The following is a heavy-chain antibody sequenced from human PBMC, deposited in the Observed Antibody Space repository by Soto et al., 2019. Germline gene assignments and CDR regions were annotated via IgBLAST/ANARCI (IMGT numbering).Heavy chain of an antibody. D-gene: IGHD3-3*01. Sequence: GASVKVSCKASGGTFSSYAISWVRQAPGQGLEWMGGIIPIFGTANYAQKFQGRVTITADESTSTAYMELSSLRSEDTAVYYCARAGASYDFRINFDYWGQGTLVTVSS. CDR1: GGTFSSYA. CDR2: IIPIFGTA. V-gene: IGHV1-69*13. CDR3: ARAGASYDFRINFDY. J-gene: IGHJ4*02.